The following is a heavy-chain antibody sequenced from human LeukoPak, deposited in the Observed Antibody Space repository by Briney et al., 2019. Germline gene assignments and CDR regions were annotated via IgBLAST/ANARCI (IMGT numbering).Heavy chain of an antibody. V-gene: IGHV3-23*01. CDR2: ISGSGAYT. CDR3: AKYFASGSYYKLPH. Sequence: GGSLRLSCAASVFTFSSYAMSWVRQAPGKGLEWVSTISGSGAYTYYADSVKGRFTISRDNSKNTLYLQMNRLRAEETAVYYCAKYFASGSYYKLPHWGQGTLVTVSS. J-gene: IGHJ1*01. D-gene: IGHD3-10*01. CDR1: VFTFSSYA.